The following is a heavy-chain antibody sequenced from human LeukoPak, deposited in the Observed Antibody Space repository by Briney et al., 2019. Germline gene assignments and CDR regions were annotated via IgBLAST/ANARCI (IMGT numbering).Heavy chain of an antibody. Sequence: ASVKVSCKASGYTLTSYGISWVRQAPGQGLEWMGWISAYNGNTNYAQKLQGRVTMTTDTSTSTAYMELRSLRSDDTAVYYCARGGSGSYSRGPFDYWGQGTLDTVSS. D-gene: IGHD3-10*01. CDR1: GYTLTSYG. J-gene: IGHJ4*02. V-gene: IGHV1-18*01. CDR3: ARGGSGSYSRGPFDY. CDR2: ISAYNGNT.